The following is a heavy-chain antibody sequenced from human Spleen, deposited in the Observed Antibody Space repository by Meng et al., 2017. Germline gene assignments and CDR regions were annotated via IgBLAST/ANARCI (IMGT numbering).Heavy chain of an antibody. D-gene: IGHD6-13*01. CDR2: INHSGST. CDR1: GGSFSGYY. V-gene: IGHV4-34*01. Sequence: QVQLQQWGDGLLKPSETLSLTCAVYGGSFSGYYWSWIRQPPGKGLEWIGEINHSGSTNYNPSLKSRVTISVDTSKNQFSLKLSSVTAADTAVYYCARGLRPGAAADIWGQGTLVTVSS. CDR3: ARGLRPGAAADI. J-gene: IGHJ4*02.